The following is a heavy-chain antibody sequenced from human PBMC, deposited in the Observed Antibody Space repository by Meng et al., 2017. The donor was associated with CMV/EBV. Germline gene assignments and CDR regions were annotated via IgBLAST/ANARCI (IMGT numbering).Heavy chain of an antibody. D-gene: IGHD3-9*01. V-gene: IGHV3-49*04. J-gene: IGHJ4*02. Sequence: GESLKISCAASGFTFSSYWMSWVRQAPGKGLEWVGFIRSKAYGGTTEYAASVKGRFTISRDDSKSIAYLQMNSLKTEDTAVYYCTRDYAKYYDILTGYYRFGFFDYWGQGTLVTVSS. CDR3: TRDYAKYYDILTGYYRFGFFDY. CDR2: IRSKAYGGTT. CDR1: GFTFSSYW.